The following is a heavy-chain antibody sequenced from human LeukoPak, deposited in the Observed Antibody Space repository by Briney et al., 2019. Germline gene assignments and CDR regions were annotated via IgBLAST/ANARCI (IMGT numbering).Heavy chain of an antibody. Sequence: GGSLRLSCAASGFTFSNYEMNWVRQAPGKGLEWVSYISSSGSKIYYADSVKGRFSISRDNAKNSPYLQMNSLRAEDTAVYYCARGPRDPTEFCSGGRCAPTYEVWGQGTLVTVSS. V-gene: IGHV3-48*03. J-gene: IGHJ4*02. D-gene: IGHD2-15*01. CDR3: ARGPRDPTEFCSGGRCAPTYEV. CDR1: GFTFSNYE. CDR2: ISSSGSKI.